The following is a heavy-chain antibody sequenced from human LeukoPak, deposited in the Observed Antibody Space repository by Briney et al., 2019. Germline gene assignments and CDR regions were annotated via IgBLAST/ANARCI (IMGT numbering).Heavy chain of an antibody. CDR1: GFSFSIYG. D-gene: IGHD3-16*01. CDR3: AKGGLRGGTYNDDF. V-gene: IGHV3-23*01. CDR2: ISGSGGNT. J-gene: IGHJ4*02. Sequence: GGYLRLSCEGSGFSFSIYGMSWVRQAPGKGLEWVSGISGSGGNTYYAEALTGRFTVSRDNSKNTLYLQMNSLRAEDTALYYCAKGGLRGGTYNDDFWGQGTLVTVSS.